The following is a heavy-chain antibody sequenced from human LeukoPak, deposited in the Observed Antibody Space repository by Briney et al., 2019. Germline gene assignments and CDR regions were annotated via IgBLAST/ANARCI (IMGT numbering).Heavy chain of an antibody. CDR1: GGSISSYY. CDR3: ARHSWVNGYFDF. J-gene: IGHJ4*02. Sequence: PSETLSLTCAVYGGSISSYYWSWVRQPPGKGLEWIGYLYDGGSTHYNPSLKSRVIISVDTSKNQFSLNLNSVTAADTAVYFCARHSWVNGYFDFWGQGTLVTVSS. CDR2: LYDGGST. D-gene: IGHD4-17*01. V-gene: IGHV4-59*08.